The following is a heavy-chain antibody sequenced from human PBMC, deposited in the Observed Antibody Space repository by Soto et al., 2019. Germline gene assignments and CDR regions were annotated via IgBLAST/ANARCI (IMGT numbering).Heavy chain of an antibody. V-gene: IGHV3-48*02. CDR1: GFTFSSYS. Sequence: PGGSLRLSCAASGFTFSSYSMNWVRQAPGKGLEWVSYISSSSSTIYYADSVKGRFTISRDNAKNSLYLQMNSLRDEDTAVYYCARDPSGSGWYYSNYYYYGMDVWGQGTTVTVSS. J-gene: IGHJ6*02. CDR2: ISSSSSTI. CDR3: ARDPSGSGWYYSNYYYYGMDV. D-gene: IGHD6-19*01.